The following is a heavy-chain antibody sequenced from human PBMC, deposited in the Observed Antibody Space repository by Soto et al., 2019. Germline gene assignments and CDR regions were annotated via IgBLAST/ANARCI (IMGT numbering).Heavy chain of an antibody. CDR3: TRDLDCISSGCQSDY. V-gene: IGHV1-69*08. CDR1: GVTFSRHI. D-gene: IGHD2-2*01. Sequence: QVQLVQSRAEVKKPGSSVKVSCKASGVTFSRHIISWVRQAPGQGLQWMGRYIPIYGTVNYAQKFQGRVTSTADKSTTTVYMELSSLRSEDTAVYYSTRDLDCISSGCQSDYWGQGHLVTLSS. CDR2: YIPIYGTV. J-gene: IGHJ4*02.